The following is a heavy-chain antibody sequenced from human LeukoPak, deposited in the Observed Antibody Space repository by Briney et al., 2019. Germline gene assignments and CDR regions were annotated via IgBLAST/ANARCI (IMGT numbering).Heavy chain of an antibody. CDR2: IYYSGST. V-gene: IGHV4-59*01. D-gene: IGHD1-26*01. Sequence: SETLSLTCTVSGGSISSYYWSWIRQPPGEGLEWIGYIYYSGSTNYNPSLKSRVTISVDTSKNQFSLKLSSVTAADTAVYYCARGPGSGSYNFDYWGQGTLVTVSS. J-gene: IGHJ4*02. CDR1: GGSISSYY. CDR3: ARGPGSGSYNFDY.